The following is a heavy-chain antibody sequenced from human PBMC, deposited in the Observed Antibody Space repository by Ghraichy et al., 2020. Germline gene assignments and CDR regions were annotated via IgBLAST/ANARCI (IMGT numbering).Heavy chain of an antibody. V-gene: IGHV4-59*01. D-gene: IGHD1-26*01. CDR1: GGSISSYY. J-gene: IGHJ6*04. Sequence: TLSLTCTVSGGSISSYYWSWIRQPPGKGLEWIGYIYYSGSTNYNPSLKSRVTISVDTSKNQFSLKLSSVTAADTAVYYCARAFAWESLEYPEEYYYGMDVWGKGTTVTVSS. CDR3: ARAFAWESLEYPEEYYYGMDV. CDR2: IYYSGST.